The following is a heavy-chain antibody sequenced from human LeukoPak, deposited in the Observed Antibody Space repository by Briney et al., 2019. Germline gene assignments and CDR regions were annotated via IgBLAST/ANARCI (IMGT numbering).Heavy chain of an antibody. Sequence: GGSLRLSCAASGFTFDDYAMHWVRQAPGKGLEWVSGISWNSGSIGYADSVKGRFTISRDNAKNSLYLQMNSLRAEDTAVYYCARDPGIAAAPYYFDYWGQGTLVTVSS. D-gene: IGHD6-13*01. J-gene: IGHJ4*02. CDR3: ARDPGIAAAPYYFDY. CDR2: ISWNSGSI. V-gene: IGHV3-9*01. CDR1: GFTFDDYA.